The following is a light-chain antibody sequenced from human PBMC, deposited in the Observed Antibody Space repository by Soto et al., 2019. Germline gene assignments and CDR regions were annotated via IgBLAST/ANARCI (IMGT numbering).Light chain of an antibody. V-gene: IGLV2-14*01. Sequence: QSALTQPASVSGSPGQSITISCTGTSSDVGGYNYVSWYQQHPGKVPKLIIYEVSNRPSGVSNRFSGSKSGNTASLTISGLQAEDEADYYCSSYPTSSTLLFGGGTKLTVL. CDR1: SSDVGGYNY. J-gene: IGLJ2*01. CDR2: EVS. CDR3: SSYPTSSTLL.